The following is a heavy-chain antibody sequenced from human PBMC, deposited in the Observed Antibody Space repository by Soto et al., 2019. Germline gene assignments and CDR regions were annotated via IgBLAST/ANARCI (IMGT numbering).Heavy chain of an antibody. Sequence: QVQLQESGPGLVKPSQTLSLTCTVSGGSISSDDCYWGWIRQPPGKGLEWIGYIYYRGRTHYNPFLKSRVTISVDMSKKQLSLNLNSVTAADTAVYYCARDLEDSYASMDVFHIWGQGTMFNGAS. J-gene: IGHJ3*02. D-gene: IGHD3-16*01. CDR1: GGSISSDDCY. V-gene: IGHV4-30-4*01. CDR3: ARDLEDSYASMDVFHI. CDR2: IYYRGRT.